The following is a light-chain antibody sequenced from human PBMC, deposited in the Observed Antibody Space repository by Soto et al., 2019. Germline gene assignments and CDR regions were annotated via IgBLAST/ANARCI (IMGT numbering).Light chain of an antibody. J-gene: IGKJ2*01. CDR2: GAS. CDR1: PNIRTN. CDR3: KHYNTWPG. V-gene: IGKV3-15*01. Sequence: ELVMTKSPAPLSVSPGERATLSGRASPNIRTNLAWYQQKPGQAPRLLMYGASTRATGIPARFSGSGSGTEFTLTINSLQSEDFAVYYCKHYNTWPGFGQGTKLEIK.